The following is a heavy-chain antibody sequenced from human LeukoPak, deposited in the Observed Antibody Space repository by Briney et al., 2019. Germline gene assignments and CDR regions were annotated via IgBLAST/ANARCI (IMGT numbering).Heavy chain of an antibody. CDR1: GGSISSTSYS. J-gene: IGHJ3*02. V-gene: IGHV4-39*01. D-gene: IGHD3-10*02. CDR2: INSNGST. CDR3: ARLWVAFCSGSYFAFDI. Sequence: SETLSLTCSASGGSISSTSYSWGWIRQPPGKGLEWITSINSNGSTYSNPSLRSRVSTSVDTSKNRFPLKLSSVTAAETAVYYCARLWVAFCSGSYFAFDIWGQGTMVTVSS.